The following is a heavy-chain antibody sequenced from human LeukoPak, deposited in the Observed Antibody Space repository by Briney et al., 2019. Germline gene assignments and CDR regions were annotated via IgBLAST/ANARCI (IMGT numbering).Heavy chain of an antibody. CDR2: INPNSGGT. D-gene: IGHD3-22*01. V-gene: IGHV1-2*06. CDR1: GYTFTVYY. CDR3: ARGLGPIHAHYDSSGSLNRSVNY. J-gene: IGHJ4*02. Sequence: ASVKVSCKASGYTFTVYYMHWVRQAPGQGLEWMGRINPNSGGTNYAQKFQGSVTMTRDTSISTAYMELSRLRSDDTAVYYCARGLGPIHAHYDSSGSLNRSVNYWGQGTLVTVSS.